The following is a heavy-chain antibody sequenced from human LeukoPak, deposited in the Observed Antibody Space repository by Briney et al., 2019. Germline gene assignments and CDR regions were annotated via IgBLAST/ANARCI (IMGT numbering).Heavy chain of an antibody. Sequence: PGGSLRLSCAASGFTFSSYGMHWVRQAPGKGLEWVAVIWYDGSNKYYADSVKGRFTISRDNSKNTLYLQMNSLRAEDTAVYYCARDRGFPVVGTLDYWGQGTLVTVSS. V-gene: IGHV3-33*01. CDR3: ARDRGFPVVGTLDY. CDR2: IWYDGSNK. J-gene: IGHJ4*02. CDR1: GFTFSSYG. D-gene: IGHD1-26*01.